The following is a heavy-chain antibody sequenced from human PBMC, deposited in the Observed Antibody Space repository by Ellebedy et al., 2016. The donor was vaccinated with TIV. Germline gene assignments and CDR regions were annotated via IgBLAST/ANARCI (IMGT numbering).Heavy chain of an antibody. CDR2: ISSTGSRT. V-gene: IGHV3-23*01. CDR1: GFTFSKYG. Sequence: PGGSLRLSCVASGFTFSKYGMSWVRQAPGKGLEWVSTISSTGSRTYYADSVEGRFIISRDNSKKTLYLQMNSLRAEDTAVYYCAKGRGGGSDTSAPRYYFDYWGLGTLVTVSS. J-gene: IGHJ4*02. D-gene: IGHD3-22*01. CDR3: AKGRGGGSDTSAPRYYFDY.